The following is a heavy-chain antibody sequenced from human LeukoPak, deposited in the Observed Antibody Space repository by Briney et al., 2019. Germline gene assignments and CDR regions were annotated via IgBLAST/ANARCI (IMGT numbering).Heavy chain of an antibody. D-gene: IGHD1-14*01. CDR1: GGSISNYF. CDR2: IYSSGST. J-gene: IGHJ4*02. CDR3: ARRSPPDHYYFDY. Sequence: SETLSLTCTVSGGSISNYFWGCIRQPPGKGLEWIGYIYSSGSTNYSPSLKSRVTISVDTSQNQFSLRLSSVTAADTAVYYCARRSPPDHYYFDYWGQGTLVTVSS. V-gene: IGHV4-59*08.